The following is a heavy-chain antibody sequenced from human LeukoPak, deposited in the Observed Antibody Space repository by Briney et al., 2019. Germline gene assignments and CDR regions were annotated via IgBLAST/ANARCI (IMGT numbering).Heavy chain of an antibody. V-gene: IGHV3-7*01. Sequence: GGSLRLSCAASGFTFSSYWMSWVRQAPGKGLEWVANIKQDGSEKYYVDSVKGRFTISRDNAKNSLYLQMNSLRAEDTAVYYCARDLYCSSTSCYYYYYYMDVWGKGTTVTVSS. CDR2: IKQDGSEK. J-gene: IGHJ6*03. CDR1: GFTFSSYW. D-gene: IGHD2-2*01. CDR3: ARDLYCSSTSCYYYYYYMDV.